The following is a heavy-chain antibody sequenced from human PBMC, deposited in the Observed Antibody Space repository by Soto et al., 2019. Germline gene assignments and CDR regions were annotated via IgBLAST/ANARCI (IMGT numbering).Heavy chain of an antibody. CDR3: ARGHKVGATEKFDY. Sequence: SETLSLTCAVYGGSFSGYYWSWIRQPPGKGLEWTGEINHSGSTNYNPSLKSRVTISVDTSKNQFSLKLSSVTAADTAVYYCARGHKVGATEKFDYWGQGTLVTVSS. D-gene: IGHD1-26*01. CDR1: GGSFSGYY. J-gene: IGHJ4*02. CDR2: INHSGST. V-gene: IGHV4-34*01.